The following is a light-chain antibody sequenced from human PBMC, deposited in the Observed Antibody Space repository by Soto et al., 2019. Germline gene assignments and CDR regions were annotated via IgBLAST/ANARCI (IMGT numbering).Light chain of an antibody. CDR2: DAS. V-gene: IGKV1-5*01. Sequence: DIQLTQSPSTLSASVGDRVTITCRASQSISTWLAWYQQKPGKAPKFLIYDASNLESGVPSRFSGSGPGTEFTLTISSLQPDDFATYHCQQYNDYWTFGQGTKVDIK. CDR3: QQYNDYWT. J-gene: IGKJ1*01. CDR1: QSISTW.